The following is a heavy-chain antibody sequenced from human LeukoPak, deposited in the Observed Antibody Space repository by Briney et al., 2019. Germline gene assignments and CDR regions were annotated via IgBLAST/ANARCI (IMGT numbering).Heavy chain of an antibody. CDR1: GYTFTSYG. CDR3: AREANLYEWNQNWFDP. V-gene: IGHV1-18*01. D-gene: IGHD1-20*01. Sequence: ASVKVSCKASGYTFTSYGISWVRQAPGQGLEWMGWISAYNGNTNYAQKLQGRVTMTTDTSTSTAYMELRSLRSDDTAVYYCAREANLYEWNQNWFDPWGQGTLVTVSS. J-gene: IGHJ5*02. CDR2: ISAYNGNT.